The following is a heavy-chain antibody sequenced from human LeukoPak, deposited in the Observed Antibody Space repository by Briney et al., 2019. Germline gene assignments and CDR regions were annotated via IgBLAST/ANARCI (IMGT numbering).Heavy chain of an antibody. V-gene: IGHV4-59*01. CDR3: ARTVAGIFDFDY. D-gene: IGHD6-19*01. J-gene: IGHJ4*02. CDR1: GRSIRPSI. Sequence: PSETLSLTCCIPGRSIRPSIWNSIRQPPGKGLGGIVYISYNGNTNYKPSLMSGATISVDTSENQFSLKVTSVTAADTAVYYCARTVAGIFDFDYWGQGILVTVS. CDR2: ISYNGNT.